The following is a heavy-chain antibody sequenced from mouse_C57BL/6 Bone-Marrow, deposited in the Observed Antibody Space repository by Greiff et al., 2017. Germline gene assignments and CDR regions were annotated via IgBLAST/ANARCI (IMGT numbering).Heavy chain of an antibody. CDR2: IRSKSNNYAT. J-gene: IGHJ2*01. CDR1: GFSFNTYA. V-gene: IGHV10-1*01. D-gene: IGHD1-1*01. Sequence: EVQLVESGGGLVQPKGSLKLSCAASGFSFNTYAMNWVRQAPGKGLEWVARIRSKSNNYATYYADSVKDRFTISRDDSESMLYLQMNNLKTEDTAMYYCVSPITTVVATDYWGQGTTLTVSS. CDR3: VSPITTVVATDY.